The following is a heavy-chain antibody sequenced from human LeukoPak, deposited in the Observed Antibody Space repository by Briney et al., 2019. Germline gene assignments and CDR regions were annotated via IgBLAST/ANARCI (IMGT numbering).Heavy chain of an antibody. V-gene: IGHV4-4*02. Sequence: PSETLSLTCGVSGGSISNTNWWTWVRQPPGKGLERIGEVHLDGRTNFNPSLKSRLTMSVDLSENHVSLKLTSVTAADTAVYYCAREGGFYRPLDYSGQGTLVTVSS. CDR3: AREGGFYRPLDY. CDR1: GGSISNTNW. CDR2: VHLDGRT. J-gene: IGHJ4*02. D-gene: IGHD6-25*01.